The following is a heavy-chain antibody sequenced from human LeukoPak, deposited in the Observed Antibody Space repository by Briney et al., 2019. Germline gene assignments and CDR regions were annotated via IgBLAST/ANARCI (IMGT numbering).Heavy chain of an antibody. CDR1: GGSVRSYW. CDR2: IYSTGST. CDR3: ARQGYTVSYYFLDY. Sequence: PSETLSLTCDVSGGSVRSYWWGWVRQPAGKGLEWLGRIYSTGSTRFNPSLKSRLTLSIDTSTNQFSLKLTSVTAADTAVYFCARQGYTVSYYFLDYWSQGTLVTVSS. V-gene: IGHV4-4*07. D-gene: IGHD1-26*01. J-gene: IGHJ4*02.